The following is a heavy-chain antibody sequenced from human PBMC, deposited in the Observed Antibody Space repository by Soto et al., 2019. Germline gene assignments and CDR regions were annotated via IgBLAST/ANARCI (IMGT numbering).Heavy chain of an antibody. V-gene: IGHV3-23*01. CDR2: ISGSGGST. CDR1: GFTISSYA. D-gene: IGHD3-3*01. J-gene: IGHJ4*02. CDR3: AKEYYDFWSGYYPLGY. Sequence: GGSLRLSCAASGFTISSYAMSWVRQAPGKGLEWVSAISGSGGSTYYADSVKGRFTISRDNSKNTLYLQMNSLRAEDTAVYYCAKEYYDFWSGYYPLGYWRQGTLVTVSS.